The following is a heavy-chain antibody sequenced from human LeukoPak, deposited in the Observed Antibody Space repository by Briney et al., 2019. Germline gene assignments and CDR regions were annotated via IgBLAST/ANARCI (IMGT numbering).Heavy chain of an antibody. CDR2: ISIYNGNT. D-gene: IGHD2-21*02. J-gene: IGHJ4*02. CDR1: GYTLSSYG. Sequence: AAGNVCFKASGYTLSSYGDNWVWQAPGQGLERMGWISIYNGNTEYPQIHQGRVTMTTDKSTSTVYMELTSLRSDDTAVYYCASNPRGDSWTFDYWGQGTLVTVSS. CDR3: ASNPRGDSWTFDY. V-gene: IGHV1-18*04.